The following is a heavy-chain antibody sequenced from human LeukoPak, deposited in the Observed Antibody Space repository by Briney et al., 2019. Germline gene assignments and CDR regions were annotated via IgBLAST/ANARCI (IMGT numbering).Heavy chain of an antibody. D-gene: IGHD2-15*01. J-gene: IGHJ6*02. Sequence: GGSLRLSCSTSGFNFNNYAMCWVRQAPGKELELVSVAHGNGGNTHYADFVEGRFSISRDYSKNTLYLQLSSLRVEDTAVYYCVRDNYGMDVWGQGTTVTVSS. V-gene: IGHV3-64D*06. CDR2: AHGNGGNT. CDR1: GFNFNNYA. CDR3: VRDNYGMDV.